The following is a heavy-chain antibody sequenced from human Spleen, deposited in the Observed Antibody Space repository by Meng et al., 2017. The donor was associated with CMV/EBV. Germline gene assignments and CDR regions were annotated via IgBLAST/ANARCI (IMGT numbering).Heavy chain of an antibody. V-gene: IGHV3-48*04. CDR1: GFIFSTYS. CDR3: ARVPYSSGWYDYYYYGMDV. J-gene: IGHJ6*02. Sequence: LSLTCAASGFIFSTYSMNWVRQAPGKGLEWVSYISTSSKTKYYADSVKGRFTISRDNADNSLYLQMNSLRAEDTAVYYCARVPYSSGWYDYYYYGMDVWGQGTTVTVSS. D-gene: IGHD6-19*01. CDR2: ISTSSKTK.